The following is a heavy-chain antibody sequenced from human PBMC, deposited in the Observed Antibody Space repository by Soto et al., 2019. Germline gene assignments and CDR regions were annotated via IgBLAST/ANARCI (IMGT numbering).Heavy chain of an antibody. CDR1: GFTFDDYA. CDR2: ISWNSGSI. Sequence: EVQLVESGGGLVQPGRSLRISCAASGFTFDDYAMHWVRQAPGKGLEWVSGISWNSGSIGYADSVKGRFTISRDNAKNSLYLQMNSLRAEDTALYYCAKVLSTNGVSWGQGTMVTVSS. J-gene: IGHJ3*01. D-gene: IGHD2-8*01. CDR3: AKVLSTNGVS. V-gene: IGHV3-9*01.